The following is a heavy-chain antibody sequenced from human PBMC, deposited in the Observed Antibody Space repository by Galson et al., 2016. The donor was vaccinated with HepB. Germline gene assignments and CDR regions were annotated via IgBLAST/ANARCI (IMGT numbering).Heavy chain of an antibody. D-gene: IGHD3-10*01. Sequence: CAISGDSVSSNSAAWNWIRQSPSRGLEWLGRTYYRSKWYNDYAVSAKSRITFNPDTSKNQFSLQLNSVTPEDTATYYCARDYYGSGSYYKGYYYYGMDVWGQGTTVTVSS. CDR2: TYYRSKWYN. CDR1: GDSVSSNSAA. J-gene: IGHJ6*02. V-gene: IGHV6-1*01. CDR3: ARDYYGSGSYYKGYYYYGMDV.